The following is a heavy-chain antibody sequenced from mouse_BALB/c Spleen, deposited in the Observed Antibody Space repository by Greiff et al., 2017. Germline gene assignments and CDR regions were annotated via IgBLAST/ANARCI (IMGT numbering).Heavy chain of an antibody. V-gene: IGHV14-4*02. CDR3: NAGGYGNYEAY. CDR2: IDPENGDT. CDR1: GFNINDYY. D-gene: IGHD2-10*02. Sequence: EVQLQQSGAELVRSGASVKLSCTASGFNINDYYMHWVKQRPEQGLEWIGWIDPENGDTEYAPKFQGKATMTADTSSNTAYLQLSSLTSEDTAVYYCNAGGYGNYEAYWGQGTLVTVSA. J-gene: IGHJ3*01.